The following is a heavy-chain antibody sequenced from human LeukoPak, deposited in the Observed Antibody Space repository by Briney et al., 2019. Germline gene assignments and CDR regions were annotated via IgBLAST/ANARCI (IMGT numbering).Heavy chain of an antibody. Sequence: GGSLRLSCAASGFTFSLYGMHWVRQTPGAGLEWVAVIWSDGSDKYYAKSVKGRFTISRDNSKNSLFLQMNSLRAEDTAVYYCAKDAQRGFDYSNSLQNWGQGILVTVSS. CDR1: GFTFSLYG. V-gene: IGHV3-33*06. D-gene: IGHD4-11*01. CDR3: AKDAQRGFDYSNSLQN. CDR2: IWSDGSDK. J-gene: IGHJ1*01.